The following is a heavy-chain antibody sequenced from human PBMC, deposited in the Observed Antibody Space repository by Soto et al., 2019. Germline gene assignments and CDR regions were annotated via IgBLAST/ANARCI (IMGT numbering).Heavy chain of an antibody. D-gene: IGHD6-13*01. Sequence: EVQLVQSGAEVKKPGESLKISCKGSGYSFTNYWIGWLRQMPGKGLEWIGIIYPGDSDTRYSPSFQGQVTISADKSFTTAYLQWSSLRASDTAIYYCARHRGSTWYFDYWGQGTLVTVSS. V-gene: IGHV5-51*01. CDR3: ARHRGSTWYFDY. CDR1: GYSFTNYW. CDR2: IYPGDSDT. J-gene: IGHJ4*02.